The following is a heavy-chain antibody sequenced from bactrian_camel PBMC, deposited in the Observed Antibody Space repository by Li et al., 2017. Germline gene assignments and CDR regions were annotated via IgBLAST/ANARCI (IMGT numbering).Heavy chain of an antibody. CDR2: IRPASGTT. Sequence: QLVESGGGSVQAGGSLRPSCVVSGYPTYTYSTNCLAWYRQAPGKEREAVAAIRPASGTTYYADSVKDRFTISRDNAKNTVYLLMNSPKSEDTALYYCATRPPYCSGVYCYNEYNYWGQGTQVTVS. J-gene: IGHJ4*01. V-gene: IGHV3S54*01. CDR3: ATRPPYCSGVYCYNEYNY. D-gene: IGHD2*01. CDR1: GYPTYTYSTNC.